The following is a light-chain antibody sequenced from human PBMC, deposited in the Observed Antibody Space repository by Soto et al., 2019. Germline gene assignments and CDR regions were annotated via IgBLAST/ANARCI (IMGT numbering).Light chain of an antibody. J-gene: IGKJ5*01. CDR1: QSVSSN. Sequence: EIVMTPSPSTLSVSPGERATLSCRASQSVSSNLAWYPQKPGQAPRLLIYGASTRATGIPARFSGSGSGTDFTLTISSLQPEDFATYYCQQSYNTQWTFGQGTRLEIK. CDR2: GAS. CDR3: QQSYNTQWT. V-gene: IGKV3-15*01.